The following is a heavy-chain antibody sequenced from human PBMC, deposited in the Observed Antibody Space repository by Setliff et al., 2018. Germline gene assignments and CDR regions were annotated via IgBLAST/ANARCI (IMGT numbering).Heavy chain of an antibody. CDR3: ARASVVHAVAIGY. CDR1: GASISTTYY. V-gene: IGHV4-39*01. J-gene: IGHJ4*02. D-gene: IGHD6-19*01. CDR2: IYYRGIA. Sequence: SETLSLTCTVSGASISTTYYWGWVRQSPEKGLEWIGSIYYRGIAFYNPSLRSRVTMSVDTSKNQFSLNLTSVTDADTAVYYCARASVVHAVAIGYWGQGTLVTVS.